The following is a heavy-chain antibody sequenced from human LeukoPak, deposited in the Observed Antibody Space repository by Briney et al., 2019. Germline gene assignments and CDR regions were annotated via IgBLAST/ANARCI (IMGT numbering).Heavy chain of an antibody. CDR1: GFTFSSYA. Sequence: GRSLRLSCAASGFTFSSYAMHWVRQAPGKGLEWVAVIWYDGSNKYYADSAKGRFTISRDNSKNTLYLQMNSLRAEDTAVYYCARVTFGYGMDVWGQGTTVTVSS. D-gene: IGHD3-16*01. CDR3: ARVTFGYGMDV. CDR2: IWYDGSNK. J-gene: IGHJ6*02. V-gene: IGHV3-33*08.